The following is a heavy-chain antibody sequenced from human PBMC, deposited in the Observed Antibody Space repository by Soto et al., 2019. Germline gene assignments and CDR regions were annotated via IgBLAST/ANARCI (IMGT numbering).Heavy chain of an antibody. V-gene: IGHV5-51*01. J-gene: IGHJ4*02. Sequence: PGESLKISCKGSGYSFTSYWIGWVRQMPGKGLEWMGIIYPGDSDTRYSPSFQGQVTISADKSIITASLQWSSLKASDTAMYYCARHEGYYGSPAAGLFDYWGQGTLVTVSS. D-gene: IGHD3-10*01. CDR2: IYPGDSDT. CDR1: GYSFTSYW. CDR3: ARHEGYYGSPAAGLFDY.